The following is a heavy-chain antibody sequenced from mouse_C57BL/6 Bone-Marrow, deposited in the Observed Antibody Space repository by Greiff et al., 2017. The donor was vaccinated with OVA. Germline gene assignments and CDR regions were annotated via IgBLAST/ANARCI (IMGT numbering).Heavy chain of an antibody. D-gene: IGHD1-1*01. V-gene: IGHV1-26*01. J-gene: IGHJ4*01. Sequence: VQLQQSGPELVKPGASVKISCKASGYTFTDYYMNWVKQSHGKSLEWIGDINPNNGGTSYNQKFKGKATLTVDKSSSTAYMELRSLTSEDSAVYYCARRGDYYGPFYYYAMDYWGQGTSVTVSS. CDR2: INPNNGGT. CDR3: ARRGDYYGPFYYYAMDY. CDR1: GYTFTDYY.